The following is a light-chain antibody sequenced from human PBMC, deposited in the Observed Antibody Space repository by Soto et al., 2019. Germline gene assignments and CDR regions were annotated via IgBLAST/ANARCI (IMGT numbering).Light chain of an antibody. J-gene: IGLJ1*01. Sequence: SYELTQPPSVSVSPGQTASITCSGDKLGDKYTSWYQQKPGQSPVLVIYQSRKRPSGIPERFSGSKSGNTATLTISGTQAMDEADYYCQAWDSSTHFVFGTGTKVTVL. CDR1: KLGDKY. CDR3: QAWDSSTHFV. CDR2: QSR. V-gene: IGLV3-1*01.